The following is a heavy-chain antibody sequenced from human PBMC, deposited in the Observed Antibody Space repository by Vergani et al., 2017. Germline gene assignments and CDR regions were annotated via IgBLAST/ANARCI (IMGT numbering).Heavy chain of an antibody. Sequence: QVQLQESGPGLVKPSETLSLTCTVSGGPLINYYWSWVRQPSGKGLEWIGYIYSSGSTTYSPSLKSRPTMSVDPSKNQFSLKLRSVTLADTAVYYCARTIGHCSNSNCYNLAYWGQGTLVTVSS. CDR3: ARTIGHCSNSNCYNLAY. J-gene: IGHJ4*02. CDR2: IYSSGST. D-gene: IGHD2-2*02. CDR1: GGPLINYY. V-gene: IGHV4-59*01.